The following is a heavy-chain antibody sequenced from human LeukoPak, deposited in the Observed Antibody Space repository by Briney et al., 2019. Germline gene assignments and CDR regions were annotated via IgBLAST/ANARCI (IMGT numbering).Heavy chain of an antibody. V-gene: IGHV4-59*01. D-gene: IGHD2-21*01. CDR3: ARDGHIASDAFDI. CDR2: IYYSGST. J-gene: IGHJ3*02. Sequence: SETLSLTCTVSGGSISSYYWSWIRQPPGKGLEWIGYIYYSGSTNYNPSLTSRVTISVDTSKNQFSLKLSSVTAADTAVYYCARDGHIASDAFDIWGQGTMVTVSS. CDR1: GGSISSYY.